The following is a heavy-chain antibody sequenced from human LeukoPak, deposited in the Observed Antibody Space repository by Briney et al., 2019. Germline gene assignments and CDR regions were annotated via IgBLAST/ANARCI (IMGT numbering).Heavy chain of an antibody. D-gene: IGHD2-2*01. J-gene: IGHJ6*01. CDR1: GFKFSSYA. Sequence: GGSLRLSCAASGFKFSSYAIAWVRQAPGKGLGWVAFISYDGNDKYYAESVKGRFTTSRDNSKNTVSLQTHSLRPEDTAVYSCAKDAVNCSGTSCSYGMDVWGQGTTVTVSS. CDR2: ISYDGNDK. V-gene: IGHV3-30*18. CDR3: AKDAVNCSGTSCSYGMDV.